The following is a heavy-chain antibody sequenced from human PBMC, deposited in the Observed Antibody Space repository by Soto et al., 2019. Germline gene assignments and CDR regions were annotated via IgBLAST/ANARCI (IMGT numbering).Heavy chain of an antibody. D-gene: IGHD4-17*01. CDR3: AGILYGDNVTY. CDR1: GYTFTRYD. J-gene: IGHJ4*02. V-gene: IGHV1-8*01. Sequence: QVQLVQSGAEVKKPGASVKVSCKASGYTFTRYDINWVRQATGQGLEGMGWMNPNSGNTGYAQKFQGRVTMTRTISITKADMELSSLRSGDTAVYYWAGILYGDNVTYWGQGTLVTVSS. CDR2: MNPNSGNT.